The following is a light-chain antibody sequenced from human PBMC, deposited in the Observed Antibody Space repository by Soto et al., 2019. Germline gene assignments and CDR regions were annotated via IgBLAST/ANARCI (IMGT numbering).Light chain of an antibody. J-gene: IGKJ1*01. CDR3: LQYDTYGWP. Sequence: DIQITQSPTTLSASVGDRVTITCRASQTVTSLFAWYLQKPGKAPNLLIYAASRFQGGVPWRFSGSGSAKEFTLTISRLQPEDFGTYYCLQYDTYGWPFGQGT. CDR2: AAS. CDR1: QTVTSL. V-gene: IGKV1-5*01.